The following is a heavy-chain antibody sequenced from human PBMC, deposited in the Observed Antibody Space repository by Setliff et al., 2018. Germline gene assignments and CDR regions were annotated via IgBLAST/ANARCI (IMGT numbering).Heavy chain of an antibody. Sequence: ASVKVSCKAFGYTFAKYGTSWVRQAPGQGLEWMGWISGYNGYTVYAQKLQGRVTLTTDTSTGTAYMEVRSLRSDDTAQYYCATCVGTSWYDYNFYMDVWGRGTTVTVSS. CDR1: GYTFAKYG. D-gene: IGHD1-26*01. CDR3: ATCVGTSWYDYNFYMDV. CDR2: ISGYNGYT. J-gene: IGHJ6*03. V-gene: IGHV1-18*01.